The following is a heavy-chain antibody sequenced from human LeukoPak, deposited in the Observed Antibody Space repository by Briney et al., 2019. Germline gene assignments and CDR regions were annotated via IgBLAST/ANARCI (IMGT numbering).Heavy chain of an antibody. Sequence: ASVKVSCKASGYTFTGYYMHWVRQAPGQGLEWMGWINPNSGGTNYAQKFQGRVTMTRDTSISTAYMELSRLRSDDTAVYYCASNYYGSGSYTPYYYMDVWAKGPRSPSP. CDR3: ASNYYGSGSYTPYYYMDV. CDR1: GYTFTGYY. J-gene: IGHJ6*03. CDR2: INPNSGGT. D-gene: IGHD3-10*01. V-gene: IGHV1-2*02.